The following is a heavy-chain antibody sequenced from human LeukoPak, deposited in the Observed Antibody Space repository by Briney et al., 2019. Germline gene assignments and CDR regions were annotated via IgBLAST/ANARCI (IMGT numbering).Heavy chain of an antibody. CDR2: INPRTGDT. D-gene: IGHD7-27*01. J-gene: IGHJ3*02. CDR3: AREPDWGINDACDI. V-gene: IGHV1-2*02. Sequence: ASVKVSCKASGYTFTGNYMHWVRQAPGQGLEWMGWINPRTGDTHYTQKFQGRVTTTRDTSISTAYMELSRLRSDDTAVYYCAREPDWGINDACDIWGQGTMVTVSS. CDR1: GYTFTGNY.